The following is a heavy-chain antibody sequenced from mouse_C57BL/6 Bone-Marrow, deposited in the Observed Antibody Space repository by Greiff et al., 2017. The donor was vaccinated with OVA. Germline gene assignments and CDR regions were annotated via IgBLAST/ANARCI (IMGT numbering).Heavy chain of an antibody. CDR2: ISYSGST. J-gene: IGHJ1*03. Sequence: DVMLVESGPGLAKPSQTLSLTCSVTGYSITSDYWNWIRKFPGNKLEYMGYISYSGSTYYNPSLKSRISITRDTSKNQYYLQLNSVTTEDTATYYCARTHYYGSSSYWYFDVWGTGTTVTVSS. V-gene: IGHV3-8*01. CDR3: ARTHYYGSSSYWYFDV. CDR1: GYSITSDY. D-gene: IGHD1-1*01.